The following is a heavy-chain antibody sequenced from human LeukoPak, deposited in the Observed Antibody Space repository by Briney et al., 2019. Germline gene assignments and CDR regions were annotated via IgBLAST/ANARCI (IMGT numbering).Heavy chain of an antibody. CDR3: ARGARYDAFDI. CDR1: GFTFSDYY. Sequence: GSLRLSCAASGFTFSDYYMSWIRQPPGKGLEWIGSIYYSGSTYYNPSLKSRVTISVDTSKNQFSLKLSSVTAADMAVYYCARGARYDAFDIWGQGTMVTVSS. V-gene: IGHV4-38-2*01. D-gene: IGHD1-1*01. CDR2: IYYSGST. J-gene: IGHJ3*02.